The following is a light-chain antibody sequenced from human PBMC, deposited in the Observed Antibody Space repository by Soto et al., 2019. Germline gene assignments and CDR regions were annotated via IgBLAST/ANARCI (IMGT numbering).Light chain of an antibody. CDR3: QQYRDSPVT. Sequence: EIVLTQSPGTLSLSPGERATLSCRASQRVSSSYLAWYQQKPGQAPSLLIYGASNRATGIPDRFSGSGSGTNITLTISRLEPKDFAVYYCQQYRDSPVTFGQGTKLEIK. V-gene: IGKV3-20*01. J-gene: IGKJ2*01. CDR2: GAS. CDR1: QRVSSSY.